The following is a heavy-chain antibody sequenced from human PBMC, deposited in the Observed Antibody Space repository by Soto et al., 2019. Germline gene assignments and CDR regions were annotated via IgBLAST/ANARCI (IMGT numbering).Heavy chain of an antibody. Sequence: GASVKVSCEASDYTFASNGIRCHRQAPGQGLEWMGWISAYNGNTNYAQKLQGRVTMTTDTSTSTAYMELRSLRSDDTAVYYCARGGREEELRFLESLLSNSVVPW. CDR3: ARGGREEELRFLESLLSNSVVP. CDR1: DYTFASNG. D-gene: IGHD3-3*01. CDR2: ISAYNGNT. V-gene: IGHV1-18*04. J-gene: IGHJ5*02.